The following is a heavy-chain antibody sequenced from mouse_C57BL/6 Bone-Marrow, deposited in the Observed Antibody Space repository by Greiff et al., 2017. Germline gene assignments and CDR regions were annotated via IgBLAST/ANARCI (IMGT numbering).Heavy chain of an antibody. Sequence: EVQLQESGPGLVKPSQSLSLTCPATGYSFTSGYYWNWIRKFPGNKLEWMGYISYDGSNNYNPSLKNRISITRDTSKNQFFLKLNSVTTEDTATYYCAREGDFFITPIAYWGQGTLVTVSA. CDR2: ISYDGSN. D-gene: IGHD1-1*01. V-gene: IGHV3-6*01. CDR1: GYSFTSGYY. CDR3: AREGDFFITPIAY. J-gene: IGHJ3*01.